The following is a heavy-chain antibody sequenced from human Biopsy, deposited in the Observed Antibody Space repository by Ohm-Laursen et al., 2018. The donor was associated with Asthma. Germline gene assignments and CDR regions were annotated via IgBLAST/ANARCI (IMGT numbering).Heavy chain of an antibody. CDR2: ISSSGSTK. Sequence: SLRLSCAASGFSFGDFFMTWVRQAPGKGLEWVASISSSGSTKYPSESVLGRCTISRDNTQKSMTLELRSLRVEDTAIYYCARALESSSRGPFYFFTLDVWGQGTPVAVSS. J-gene: IGHJ6*02. V-gene: IGHV3-11*01. CDR3: ARALESSSRGPFYFFTLDV. D-gene: IGHD6-13*01. CDR1: GFSFGDFF.